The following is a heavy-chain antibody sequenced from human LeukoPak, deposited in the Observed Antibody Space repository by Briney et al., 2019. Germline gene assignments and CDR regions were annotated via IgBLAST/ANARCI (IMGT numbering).Heavy chain of an antibody. Sequence: GGSLRLSCAASGFTFSSYSMNWVRQAPGKGLEWVSSISSSSSNIYYADSVKGRFTISRDNSKNTLYLQMNSLRAEDTAVYYCARGGGVWGSYRPPNYFDYWGQGTLVTVSS. CDR3: ARGGGVWGSYRPPNYFDY. CDR1: GFTFSSYS. D-gene: IGHD3-16*02. J-gene: IGHJ4*02. V-gene: IGHV3-21*01. CDR2: ISSSSSNI.